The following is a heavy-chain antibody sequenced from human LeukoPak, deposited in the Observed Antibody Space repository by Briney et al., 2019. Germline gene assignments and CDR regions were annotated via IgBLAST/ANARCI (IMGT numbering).Heavy chain of an antibody. CDR2: IYPGDSDT. CDR3: ARLSCSSTYCYVFDY. CDR1: GYSFTSYW. V-gene: IGHV5-51*01. D-gene: IGHD2-2*01. Sequence: GESLKISCKGSGYSFTSYWIGWVRQIPGEGLEWMVIIYPGDSDTRYNPSFQGQVTISADKSINTAYLQWSSLKASDTAMYYCARLSCSSTYCYVFDYWGQGILVTVSS. J-gene: IGHJ4*02.